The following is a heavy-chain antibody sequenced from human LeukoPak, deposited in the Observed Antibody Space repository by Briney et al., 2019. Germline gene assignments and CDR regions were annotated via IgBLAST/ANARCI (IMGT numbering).Heavy chain of an antibody. CDR2: IYHSGST. CDR1: GYSISSGYY. CDR3: ARALPYSSAFDY. Sequence: SETLSLTCTVSGYSISSGYYWGWIRQPPGKGLEWIGSIYHSGSTYYNPSLKSRVTISVDTSKNQFSLKLSSVTAAGTAVYYCARALPYSSAFDYWGQGTLVTVSS. V-gene: IGHV4-38-2*02. J-gene: IGHJ4*02. D-gene: IGHD6-25*01.